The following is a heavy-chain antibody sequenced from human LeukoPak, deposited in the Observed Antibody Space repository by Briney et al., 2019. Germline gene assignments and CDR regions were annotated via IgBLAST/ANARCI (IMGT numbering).Heavy chain of an antibody. CDR3: ARDDYGDYGVDY. Sequence: GGSLRLSCAASGLTFSSSALSWVRQAPGKGLEWVSVIYSGGSTYYADSVKGRFTISRDNSKNTLYLQMNSLRAEDTAVYYCARDDYGDYGVDYWGQGTLVTVSS. CDR2: IYSGGST. V-gene: IGHV3-66*01. J-gene: IGHJ4*02. CDR1: GLTFSSSA. D-gene: IGHD4-17*01.